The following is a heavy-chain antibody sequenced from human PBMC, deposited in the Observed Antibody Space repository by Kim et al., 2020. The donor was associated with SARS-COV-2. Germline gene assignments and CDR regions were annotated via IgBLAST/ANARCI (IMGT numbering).Heavy chain of an antibody. CDR3: AKDRGSFPERCDY. D-gene: IGHD1-26*01. V-gene: IGHV3-23*01. J-gene: IGHJ4*02. CDR1: GFTFSSYA. Sequence: GGSLRLSCAASGFTFSSYAMNWVRQAPGKGLEWVSGISGSGGSTYYADSVKGRFSISRDDSKNTLYLHMNSLRAEDTAVYYCAKDRGSFPERCDYWGQGTLVTVSS. CDR2: ISGSGGST.